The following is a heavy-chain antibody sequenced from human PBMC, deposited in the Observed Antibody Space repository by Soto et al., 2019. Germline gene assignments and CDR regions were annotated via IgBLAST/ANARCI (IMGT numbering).Heavy chain of an antibody. CDR3: ARGWRQLVPDWFDP. CDR2: IYYSGIT. CDR1: NGSISSYY. D-gene: IGHD6-6*01. V-gene: IGHV4-59*01. J-gene: IGHJ5*02. Sequence: QVQLQESGPGLVKPSETLSLTCSVSNGSISSYYWSWNRQRPGKGLECNGDIYYSGITNYNPSLKSRVPISVDTSKNPFSRELSSVTAADTAVYYCARGWRQLVPDWFDPWGQGTLVTVSS.